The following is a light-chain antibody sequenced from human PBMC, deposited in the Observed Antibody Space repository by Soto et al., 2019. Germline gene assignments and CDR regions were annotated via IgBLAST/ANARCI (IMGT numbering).Light chain of an antibody. CDR3: QQFTSYPHKIT. V-gene: IGKV1-13*02. Sequence: IQLIQYPSSLSASVVDRVTITCRPSQGISSALAWYQQKPGKAPKLLIYDASSLESGVPSRFSGSGSGTDFTLTISSLQPEDFATYYCQQFTSYPHKITCGQGIRLEIK. CDR2: DAS. J-gene: IGKJ5*01. CDR1: QGISSA.